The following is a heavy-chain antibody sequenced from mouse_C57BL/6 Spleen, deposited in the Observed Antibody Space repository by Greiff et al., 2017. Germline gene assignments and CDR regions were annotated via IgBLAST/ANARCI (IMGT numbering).Heavy chain of an antibody. V-gene: IGHV1-15*01. D-gene: IGHD1-1*01. J-gene: IGHJ3*01. CDR3: TRDYYGSSYPAWFAY. CDR1: GYTFTDYE. Sequence: VKLQESGAELVRPGASVTLSCKASGYTFTDYEMHWVKQTPVHGLEWIGAIDPETGGTAYNQKFKGKAILTADKSSSTAYMELRSLTSEDSAVYYCTRDYYGSSYPAWFAYWGQGTLVTVSA. CDR2: IDPETGGT.